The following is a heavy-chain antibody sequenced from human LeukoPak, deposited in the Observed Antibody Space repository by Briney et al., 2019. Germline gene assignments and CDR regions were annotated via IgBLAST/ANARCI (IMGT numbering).Heavy chain of an antibody. D-gene: IGHD1-26*01. CDR2: NSGSGGST. J-gene: IGHJ4*02. Sequence: GGSLRLSCAASGFTFSSYAMSCVRPAPGKGLECVSANSGSGGSTYYAASVKGRFTISRDNSKNTLYLEMNSLRAEDTAVYYCVKDIGSYSCCWVQGTLVTVSS. V-gene: IGHV3-23*01. CDR3: VKDIGSYSCC. CDR1: GFTFSSYA.